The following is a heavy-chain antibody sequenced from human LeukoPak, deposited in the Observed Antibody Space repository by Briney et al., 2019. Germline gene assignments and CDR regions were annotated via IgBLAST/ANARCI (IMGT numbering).Heavy chain of an antibody. CDR1: GFTFSTYA. J-gene: IGHJ3*02. D-gene: IGHD3-16*01. V-gene: IGHV3-23*01. CDR3: AKDRSWGVDAFDI. Sequence: GGSLRLSCAASGFTFSTYAMSWVRQAPGKRLEWVSAISGSGGSTYYADSVKGRFTISRDNSKNTLYLQMNSLRAEDTAVYYCAKDRSWGVDAFDIWGQGTMVTVSS. CDR2: ISGSGGST.